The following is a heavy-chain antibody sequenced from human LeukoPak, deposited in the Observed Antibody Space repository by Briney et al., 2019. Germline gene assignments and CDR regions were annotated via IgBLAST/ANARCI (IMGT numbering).Heavy chain of an antibody. D-gene: IGHD4-17*01. CDR1: GFSLSTRGMR. CDR2: NDWDDDK. CDR3: ARSVYGDYTFDY. Sequence: SGPTLVNPTQTLTLTFTFSGFSLSTRGMRVSWIRQPPGKALEWLARNDWDDDKFYSTSLKTRLTISKDTSKNQVVLTMTNMDPVDTATYYCARSVYGDYTFDYWGQGTLVTVSS. V-gene: IGHV2-70*04. J-gene: IGHJ4*02.